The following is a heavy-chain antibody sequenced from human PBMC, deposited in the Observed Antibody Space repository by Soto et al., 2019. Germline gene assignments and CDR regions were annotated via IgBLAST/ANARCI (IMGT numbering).Heavy chain of an antibody. Sequence: QVQLVQSGAEVKKPGSSVKVSCKASGGTFSSYAISWVRQAPGQGLEWMGGIIPIFGTANYAQKFQGRVTITADESTSTDDMELSSLRSEDTAVYYCARDNTYYYDLGYYYYYYGMDVWGQGTTVTVSS. CDR1: GGTFSSYA. CDR2: IIPIFGTA. D-gene: IGHD3-22*01. V-gene: IGHV1-69*01. CDR3: ARDNTYYYDLGYYYYYYGMDV. J-gene: IGHJ6*02.